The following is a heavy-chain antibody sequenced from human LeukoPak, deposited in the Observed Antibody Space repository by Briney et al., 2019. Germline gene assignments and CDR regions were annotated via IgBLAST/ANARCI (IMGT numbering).Heavy chain of an antibody. CDR2: IVVGSGDT. CDR1: GFTSTTST. V-gene: IGHV1-58*02. J-gene: IGHJ3*02. CDR3: AADQPRYPDAFDI. Sequence: GASVNVSFKASGFTSTTSTMQWVRPARGQRLEWIGWIVVGSGDTNYAEKFQERVTSTRDMSTSTVYMELSSLRSDDTAVYYCAADQPRYPDAFDIWGQGTMVTVSS. D-gene: IGHD1-1*01.